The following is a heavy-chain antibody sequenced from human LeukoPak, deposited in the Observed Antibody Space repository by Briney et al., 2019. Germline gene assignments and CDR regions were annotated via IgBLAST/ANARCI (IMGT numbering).Heavy chain of an antibody. J-gene: IGHJ3*02. D-gene: IGHD6-13*01. CDR2: FDPEDGET. Sequence: ASVKVSCKVSGHTLTELSMHWVRQAPGKGLEWMGGFDPEDGETIYAQKFQGRVTMIEDTSTDTGYMELSSLRSEDTAVYYCARSNSSSWIDAFDIWGQGTMVTVS. V-gene: IGHV1-24*01. CDR3: ARSNSSSWIDAFDI. CDR1: GHTLTELS.